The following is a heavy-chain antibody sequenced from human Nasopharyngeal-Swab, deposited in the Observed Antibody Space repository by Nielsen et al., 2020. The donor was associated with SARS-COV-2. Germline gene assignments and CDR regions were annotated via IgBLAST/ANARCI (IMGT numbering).Heavy chain of an antibody. J-gene: IGHJ4*02. V-gene: IGHV3-7*01. D-gene: IGHD5-12*01. CDR2: IKQDGSEK. CDR1: GFTFSNYW. Sequence: GKSLKISCVASGFTFSNYWMSWVRQAPGKGLEWVGNIKQDGSEKYYVDSVRGRFTISRDNAKNSLSLQMNSLRDDDTAVYYCARDSPGYGGYDYWGQGTLVTVSS. CDR3: ARDSPGYGGYDY.